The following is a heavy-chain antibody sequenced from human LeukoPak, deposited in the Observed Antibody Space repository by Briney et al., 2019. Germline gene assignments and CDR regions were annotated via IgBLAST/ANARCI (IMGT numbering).Heavy chain of an antibody. CDR3: ARDSSSIRYSSSFDY. V-gene: IGHV1-24*01. D-gene: IGHD6-13*01. J-gene: IGHJ4*02. CDR1: GYTLTELS. CDR2: FDPEDGET. Sequence: ASVKVSCKVSGYTLTELSMHWVRQAPGKGLEWMGGFDPEDGETIYAQKFQGRVTMTEDTSTDTAYMELSSLRSEDTAVYYCARDSSSIRYSSSFDYWAREPWSPSPQ.